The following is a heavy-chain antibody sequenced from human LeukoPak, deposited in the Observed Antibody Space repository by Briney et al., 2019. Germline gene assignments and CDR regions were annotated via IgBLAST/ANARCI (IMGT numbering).Heavy chain of an antibody. D-gene: IGHD6-6*01. Sequence: SEALSLTCAVYGGSFSGYYWSWIRQPPGKGLEWIGEINHSGSTNYNPSLKGRVTISVDTSKNQFSLKLSSVTAADTAVYYCARRRYPIAARPTNWFDPWGQGTLVTVSS. CDR1: GGSFSGYY. J-gene: IGHJ5*02. CDR2: INHSGST. V-gene: IGHV4-34*01. CDR3: ARRRYPIAARPTNWFDP.